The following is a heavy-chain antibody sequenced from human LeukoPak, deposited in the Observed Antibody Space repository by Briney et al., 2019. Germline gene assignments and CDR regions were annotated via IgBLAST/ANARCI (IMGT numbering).Heavy chain of an antibody. V-gene: IGHV4-4*07. D-gene: IGHD6-19*01. CDR2: IYTSGST. Sequence: PSETLSLTCTVSGGSISSYYWSWLRQPPGKGLEWIGRIYTSGSTNYNPSLKSRVTISTDTSKNQFSLKLSSVTAADTAVYYCARGPSPSGWYYMDVWGKGTTVTVSS. J-gene: IGHJ6*03. CDR1: GGSISSYY. CDR3: ARGPSPSGWYYMDV.